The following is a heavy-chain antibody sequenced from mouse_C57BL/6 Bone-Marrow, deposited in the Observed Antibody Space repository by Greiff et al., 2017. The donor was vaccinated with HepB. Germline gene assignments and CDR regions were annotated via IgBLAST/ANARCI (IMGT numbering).Heavy chain of an antibody. J-gene: IGHJ3*01. D-gene: IGHD2-3*01. Sequence: VKLQESGAELVRPGASVKLSCTASGYTFTDYYINWVKQRPGQGLEWIARIYPGSGNTYYNEKFKGKATLTAEKSSSTAYMQLSSLTSEDSAVYFCARNGYYAWFAYWGQGTLVTVSA. CDR2: IYPGSGNT. V-gene: IGHV1-76*01. CDR1: GYTFTDYY. CDR3: ARNGYYAWFAY.